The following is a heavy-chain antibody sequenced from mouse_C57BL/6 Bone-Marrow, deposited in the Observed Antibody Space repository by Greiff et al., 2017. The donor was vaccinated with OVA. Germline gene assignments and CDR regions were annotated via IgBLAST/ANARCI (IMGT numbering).Heavy chain of an antibody. D-gene: IGHD4-1*01. V-gene: IGHV5-9-1*02. CDR1: GFTFSSYA. CDR3: TRVDWDAMDY. J-gene: IGHJ4*01. Sequence: EVMLVESGEGLVKPGGSLKLSCAASGFTFSSYAMSWVRQTPEKRLEWVAYISSGGDYIYYADTVQGRFTISRDNARNTLYLQMSSLKSDDTAMYYCTRVDWDAMDYWGQGTSVTVSS. CDR2: ISSGGDYI.